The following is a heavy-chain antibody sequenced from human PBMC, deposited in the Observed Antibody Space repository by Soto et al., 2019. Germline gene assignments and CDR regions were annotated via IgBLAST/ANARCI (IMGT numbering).Heavy chain of an antibody. Sequence: EVQLVDSGGGLVQPGGSLRLSCAASGLTFSNYWMSWVRQAPGKGLEWVANIKQDGSEQYYSDSVKGRFTISRDNAKNSLYLQMNSLRAEDTAVYYCAGDPPQEKRLPGYWGQGTLVTVSS. CDR3: AGDPPQEKRLPGY. CDR1: GLTFSNYW. V-gene: IGHV3-7*01. D-gene: IGHD3-16*01. CDR2: IKQDGSEQ. J-gene: IGHJ4*02.